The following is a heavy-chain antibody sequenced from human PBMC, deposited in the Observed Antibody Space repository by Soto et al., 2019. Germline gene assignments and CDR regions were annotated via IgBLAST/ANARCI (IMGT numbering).Heavy chain of an antibody. J-gene: IGHJ3*02. CDR3: ARVYRYCSGGSCYSEFPQAAFDI. D-gene: IGHD2-15*01. Sequence: SVKVSCKASGGTFSSYTISWVRQAPGQGLEWMGRIIPILGIANYAQKFQGRVTITADKSTSTAYMELSSLRSEDTAVYYCARVYRYCSGGSCYSEFPQAAFDIWGQGTMVPVSS. CDR1: GGTFSSYT. V-gene: IGHV1-69*02. CDR2: IIPILGIA.